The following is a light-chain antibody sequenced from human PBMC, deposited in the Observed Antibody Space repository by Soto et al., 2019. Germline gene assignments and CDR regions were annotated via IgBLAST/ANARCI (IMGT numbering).Light chain of an antibody. Sequence: QSVLTQPRSVSGSPGQSVTISCTGTSSDVGGYNYVSWYQQHPGKAPKLMIYDVSKRPSGVPDRFSGSKSGNTAYLTISGLQAEDEADYYCCSYAGSYTLWVFGTGTKVTVL. CDR2: DVS. CDR3: CSYAGSYTLWV. J-gene: IGLJ1*01. CDR1: SSDVGGYNY. V-gene: IGLV2-11*01.